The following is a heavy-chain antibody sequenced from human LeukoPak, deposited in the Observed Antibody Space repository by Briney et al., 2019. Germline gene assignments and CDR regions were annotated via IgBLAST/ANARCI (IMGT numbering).Heavy chain of an antibody. Sequence: GGSLRLSCAASGFTISNYWMSWVRQAPGKGLEWVANIKQDGSERYYVDSVKGRFTVSRGNAKNSLYLQMNSLRVDDTAVYYCARENTAVPGGDCWGQGTLVTVSS. CDR2: IKQDGSER. CDR1: GFTISNYW. V-gene: IGHV3-7*01. CDR3: ARENTAVPGGDC. J-gene: IGHJ4*02. D-gene: IGHD5-18*01.